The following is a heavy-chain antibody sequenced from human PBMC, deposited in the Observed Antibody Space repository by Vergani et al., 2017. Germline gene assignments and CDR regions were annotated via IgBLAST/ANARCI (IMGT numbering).Heavy chain of an antibody. CDR1: GFTLSNYD. J-gene: IGHJ4*02. CDR2: IHFDGSNQ. Sequence: QVQLVESGGGVVQRGGSLRLYCATSGFTLSNYDMQWIRQGPGKGLEFVAFIHFDGSNQYYADSVKGRFTLSRDFSKNTLYLQMNSLRTEETATYYCAKHFRGWGIDYWGQGTQVIVSS. V-gene: IGHV3-30*02. CDR3: AKHFRGWGIDY. D-gene: IGHD3-16*01.